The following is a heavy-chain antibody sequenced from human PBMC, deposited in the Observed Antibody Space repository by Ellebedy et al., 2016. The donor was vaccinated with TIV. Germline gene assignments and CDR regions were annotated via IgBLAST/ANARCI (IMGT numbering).Heavy chain of an antibody. CDR1: GFTFATYW. D-gene: IGHD6-19*01. CDR2: INVDGNEK. V-gene: IGHV3-7*03. Sequence: GESLRISXVASGFTFATYWMSWVRQAPGKGLEWVANINVDGNEKGYVDSVKGRFTISRDNSKNTLYLQMNSLRAEDTAVYYCAKDQGVEEWLDAFDIWGQGTMVTVSS. J-gene: IGHJ3*02. CDR3: AKDQGVEEWLDAFDI.